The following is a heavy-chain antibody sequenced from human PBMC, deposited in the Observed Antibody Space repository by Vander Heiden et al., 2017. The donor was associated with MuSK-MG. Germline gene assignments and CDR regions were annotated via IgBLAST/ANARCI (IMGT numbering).Heavy chain of an antibody. J-gene: IGHJ4*02. V-gene: IGHV4-39*01. CDR3: ARVRSDSSGWFCDH. CDR2: VYYSGST. Sequence: QLQLQESGPGLAKPSETLSLTCTVSGGSIRSNRYYWGWIRQPPGKGLEWIGSVYYSGSTYYNPSLKSRVTISGDTSKNQFSLKLISATAADTAVYYCARVRSDSSGWFCDHWGQGTLVTVSS. D-gene: IGHD6-19*01. CDR1: GGSIRSNRYY.